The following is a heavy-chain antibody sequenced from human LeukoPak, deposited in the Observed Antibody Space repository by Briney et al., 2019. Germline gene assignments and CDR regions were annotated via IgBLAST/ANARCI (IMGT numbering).Heavy chain of an antibody. CDR1: GGSFRGYY. CDR3: ARALSSSWYKNWFDP. J-gene: IGHJ5*02. Sequence: SETLSLTCAVYGGSFRGYYWSWIRQPPGKGLEWIGEINHSGSTNYNPSLKSRVTISVDTSKNQFSLKLSSVTAADTAVYYCARALSSSWYKNWFDPWGQGTLVTVSS. V-gene: IGHV4-34*01. CDR2: INHSGST. D-gene: IGHD6-13*01.